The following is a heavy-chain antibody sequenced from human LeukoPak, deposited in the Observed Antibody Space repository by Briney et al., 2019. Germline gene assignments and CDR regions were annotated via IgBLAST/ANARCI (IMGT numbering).Heavy chain of an antibody. V-gene: IGHV4-59*01. Sequence: SETLSLTCSVSGGSITGYYWSWIRQPPGKGLEWIGYIYYSGSTNYNPSLKSRVTISVDTSKNQFSLKLSSVTAADTAVYYCARGTEQWPGYYYYYMDVWGKGTTVTISS. D-gene: IGHD6-19*01. CDR1: GGSITGYY. CDR2: IYYSGST. J-gene: IGHJ6*03. CDR3: ARGTEQWPGYYYYYMDV.